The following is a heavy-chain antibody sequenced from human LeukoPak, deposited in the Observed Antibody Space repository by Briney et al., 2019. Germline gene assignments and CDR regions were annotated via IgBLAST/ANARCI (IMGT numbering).Heavy chain of an antibody. CDR3: ARDLGGWYPYYFDY. CDR2: ISAYNGNT. V-gene: IGHV1-18*01. D-gene: IGHD6-19*01. Sequence: ASVKVSCKASGYTFTSYGISWVRQAPGQGLEWMGWISAYNGNTNYAQKLQGRVTMTTDTSTSTAYMELRSLRSDDTAVYYCARDLGGWYPYYFDYWGQGTLVTVSS. J-gene: IGHJ4*02. CDR1: GYTFTSYG.